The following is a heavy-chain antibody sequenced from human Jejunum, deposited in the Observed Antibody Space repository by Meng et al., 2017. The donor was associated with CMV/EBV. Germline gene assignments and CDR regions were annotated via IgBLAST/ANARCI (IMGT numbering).Heavy chain of an antibody. Sequence: KASEYTFSDYYMHWVRQAPGQGLEWMGYINPYTGDTNYAQEFQGRVTMTRDTSTNTAHMELTRLRSDDTALYYCAKDGGSYLDYYFDYWGQGTLVTVSS. CDR1: EYTFSDYY. V-gene: IGHV1-2*02. J-gene: IGHJ4*02. CDR3: AKDGGSYLDYYFDY. CDR2: INPYTGDT. D-gene: IGHD3-16*01.